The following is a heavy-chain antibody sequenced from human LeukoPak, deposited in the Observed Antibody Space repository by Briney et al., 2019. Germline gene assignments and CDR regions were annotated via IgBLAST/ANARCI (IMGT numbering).Heavy chain of an antibody. CDR2: IYYSGST. Sequence: SETLSLTCTVSGSSISSYYWSWIRQPPGKGLEWIGYIYYSGSTNYNPSLKSRVTISVDTSKNQFSLKLSSVTAADTAVYYCARESVLVPAAILNNWFDPWGQGTLVTVSS. V-gene: IGHV4-59*12. J-gene: IGHJ5*02. D-gene: IGHD2-2*02. CDR1: GSSISSYY. CDR3: ARESVLVPAAILNNWFDP.